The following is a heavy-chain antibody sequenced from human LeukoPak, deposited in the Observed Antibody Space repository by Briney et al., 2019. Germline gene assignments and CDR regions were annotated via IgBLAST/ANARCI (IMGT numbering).Heavy chain of an antibody. CDR1: GGSFSGYY. D-gene: IGHD1-26*01. CDR2: INHSGST. Sequence: PSETLSLTCAVYGGSFSGYYWSWIRQPPGKGLEWIGEINHSGSTNYNPSLKSRVTISVDTSKNQFSLKLSSVTAADTAVYYCARRRGWELLNWFDYWGQGTLVTVSS. J-gene: IGHJ4*02. CDR3: ARRRGWELLNWFDY. V-gene: IGHV4-34*01.